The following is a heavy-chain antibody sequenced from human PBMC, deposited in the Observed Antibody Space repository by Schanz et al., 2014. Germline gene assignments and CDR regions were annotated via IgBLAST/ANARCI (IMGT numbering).Heavy chain of an antibody. CDR3: AKSYDTSGYSGFDY. J-gene: IGHJ4*02. V-gene: IGHV3-30*18. CDR2: ISYHGSEK. Sequence: QVQLVESGGGVVQPGRSLRLSCAASGFTVRSYAMHWVRQAPGKGLEWVAAISYHGSEKYYADSVKGRFTISRDNSKNTLYLQMNSLRTEDTAVYFCAKSYDTSGYSGFDYWGQGTLVTVSS. D-gene: IGHD3-22*01. CDR1: GFTVRSYA.